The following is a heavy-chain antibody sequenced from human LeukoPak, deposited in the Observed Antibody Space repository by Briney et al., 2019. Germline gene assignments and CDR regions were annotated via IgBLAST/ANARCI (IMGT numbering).Heavy chain of an antibody. CDR2: INHSGST. CDR3: ASRYCSGGSCYLLDYYYGMDV. J-gene: IGHJ6*02. V-gene: IGHV4-34*01. D-gene: IGHD2-15*01. Sequence: PSETLSLTCAVYGGSFSGYYWSWIRQPPGKGLEWIGEINHSGSTNYNPSLKSRVTISVDTSKNQFSLKLSSVTAAGTAVYYCASRYCSGGSCYLLDYYYGMDVWGQGTTVTVSS. CDR1: GGSFSGYY.